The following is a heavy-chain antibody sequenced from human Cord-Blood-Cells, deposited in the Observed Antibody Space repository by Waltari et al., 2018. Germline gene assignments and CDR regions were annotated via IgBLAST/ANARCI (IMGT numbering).Heavy chain of an antibody. V-gene: IGHV4-34*01. CDR1: GGSFSGYY. CDR2: INHSGST. Sequence: QVQLQQWGAGLLKPSETLSLTCAGYGGSFSGYYWSWFRQPPGKGLEWIGEINHSGSTNDNPSLKSRVTISVDTSKNQFSLKLSSVTAADTAVYYCARGGGYCSSTSCFVKSYYYYGMDVWGQGTTVTVSS. D-gene: IGHD2-2*01. J-gene: IGHJ6*02. CDR3: ARGGGYCSSTSCFVKSYYYYGMDV.